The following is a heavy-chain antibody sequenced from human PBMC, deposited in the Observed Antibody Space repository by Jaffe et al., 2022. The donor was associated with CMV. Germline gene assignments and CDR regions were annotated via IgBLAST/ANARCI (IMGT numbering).Heavy chain of an antibody. V-gene: IGHV3-30*18. Sequence: QVQLVESGGGLVQPGRSLRLSCAASGFTFSTYGMHWVRQAPGKGLEWVAVISLDGRNIYYSDSVKGRFTISRDNSKNTLYLQMNSLRAEDTAVYYCAKYRYSNTLENYYYGMDVWGQGTTVTVSS. J-gene: IGHJ6*02. CDR1: GFTFSTYG. CDR3: AKYRYSNTLENYYYGMDV. D-gene: IGHD5-12*01. CDR2: ISLDGRNI.